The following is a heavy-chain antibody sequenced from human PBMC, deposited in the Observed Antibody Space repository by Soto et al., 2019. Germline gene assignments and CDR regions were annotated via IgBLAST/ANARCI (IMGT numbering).Heavy chain of an antibody. D-gene: IGHD3-16*01. CDR3: TRWLSGWGD. Sequence: PGGSLRLSFVDSVFTFSSYAMHWVRQAPGKGLAWVAVISFDGRNKFYADSVKGRFTISRDNSKNSLYLQMNSLRTEDTAVYYCTRWLSGWGDWGQGTLVTVS. J-gene: IGHJ4*02. CDR2: ISFDGRNK. V-gene: IGHV3-30*04. CDR1: VFTFSSYA.